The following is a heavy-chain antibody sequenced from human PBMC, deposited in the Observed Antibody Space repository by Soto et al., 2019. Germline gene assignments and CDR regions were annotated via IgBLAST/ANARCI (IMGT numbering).Heavy chain of an antibody. Sequence: ASVKGSCKASGYTFNRHGITWVRQAPGQGLEWMGWISGYNGDINYEQKFQGRVTLSSDTLTSTVYLELKSLRFDDTAVYYCARVRIVGAREIDFWGQGTLVTVSS. V-gene: IGHV1-18*04. J-gene: IGHJ4*02. CDR3: ARVRIVGAREIDF. CDR2: ISGYNGDI. CDR1: GYTFNRHG. D-gene: IGHD1-26*01.